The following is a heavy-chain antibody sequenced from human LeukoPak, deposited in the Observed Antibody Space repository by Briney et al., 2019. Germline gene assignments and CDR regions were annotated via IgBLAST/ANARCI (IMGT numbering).Heavy chain of an antibody. CDR2: SSSDGSST. CDR3: ARVVYCTRSSCPLDS. V-gene: IGHV3-74*01. D-gene: IGHD2-8*01. CDR1: GFTFSSYW. J-gene: IGHJ4*02. Sequence: GGSLTLSCPASGFTFSSYWMHWVRQAPAKGLVWVSGSSSDGSSTSYADSVKGRFTISRDNAKDTLYLQMNSLRAEDTAVYYCARVVYCTRSSCPLDSWGQGTLVTVSP.